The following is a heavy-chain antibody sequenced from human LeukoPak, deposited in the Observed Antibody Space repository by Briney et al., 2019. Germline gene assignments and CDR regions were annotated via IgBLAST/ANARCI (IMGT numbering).Heavy chain of an antibody. J-gene: IGHJ6*03. V-gene: IGHV1-18*01. CDR2: ISAYKGNT. CDR3: ARDPGEVVVPAAKSGYYYYMDV. Sequence: ASVKVSCKASGYTFTSYGISWVRQAPGQGLEWMGWISAYKGNTNYAQKLQGRVTMTTDTSTSTAYMELRSLRSDDTAVYYCARDPGEVVVPAAKSGYYYYMDVWGKGTTVTVSS. D-gene: IGHD2-2*01. CDR1: GYTFTSYG.